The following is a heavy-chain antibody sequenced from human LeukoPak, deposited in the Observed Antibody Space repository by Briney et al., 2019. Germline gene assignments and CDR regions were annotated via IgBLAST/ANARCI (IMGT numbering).Heavy chain of an antibody. CDR1: GYTFTGYY. CDR3: ARDPGWVQLWLLDY. J-gene: IGHJ4*02. V-gene: IGHV1-2*02. Sequence: ASVKVSCKASGYTFTGYYMHWVRQAPGQGLEWMGLINPNSGGTNYAQKFQGRVTMTRDTSISTAYMELSRLRSDDTAVYYCARDPGWVQLWLLDYWGQGTLVTVSS. D-gene: IGHD5-18*01. CDR2: INPNSGGT.